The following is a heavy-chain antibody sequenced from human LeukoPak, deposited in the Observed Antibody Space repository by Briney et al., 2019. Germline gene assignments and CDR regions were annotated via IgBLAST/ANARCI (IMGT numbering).Heavy chain of an antibody. Sequence: SETLSLTCTVSGGSISSSSYYWGWIRQPPGKGLEWIGSIYYSGSTYYNPSLKSRVTISVDTSKNQFSLKLSSVTAADTAVYYCAKAGVRYSNSRGLYAFDFWGPGTMVTVSS. D-gene: IGHD3-22*01. CDR3: AKAGVRYSNSRGLYAFDF. CDR1: GGSISSSSYY. CDR2: IYYSGST. V-gene: IGHV4-39*01. J-gene: IGHJ3*01.